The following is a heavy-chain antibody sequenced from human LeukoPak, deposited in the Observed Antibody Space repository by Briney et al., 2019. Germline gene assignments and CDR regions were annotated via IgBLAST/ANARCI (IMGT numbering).Heavy chain of an antibody. CDR3: ARDFSYSSSWYYYYYYMDV. CDR1: RYTFTGYY. D-gene: IGHD6-13*01. CDR2: INPNSGGT. Sequence: GASVKVSCKASRYTFTGYYMHWVRQAPGPGLEWMGGINPNSGGTNYAQKFQGRVTMTRDTSISTAYMELSRLRSDDTAVYYCARDFSYSSSWYYYYYYMDVWGKGTTVTISS. V-gene: IGHV1-2*02. J-gene: IGHJ6*03.